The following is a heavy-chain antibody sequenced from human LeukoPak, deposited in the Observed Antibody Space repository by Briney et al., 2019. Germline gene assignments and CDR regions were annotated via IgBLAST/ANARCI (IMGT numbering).Heavy chain of an antibody. CDR1: GFTFDDYA. J-gene: IGHJ3*02. V-gene: IGHV3-43*02. CDR2: ISGDGGST. CDR3: AIEEDTDAFDI. Sequence: PGGSLRLSCAASGFTFDDYAMHWVRQAPGKGLEWVSLISGDGGSTYYADSVKGRFTISRDDSKNSLYLQMNSLRTEDTALYYCAIEEDTDAFDIWGQGTMVTVSS.